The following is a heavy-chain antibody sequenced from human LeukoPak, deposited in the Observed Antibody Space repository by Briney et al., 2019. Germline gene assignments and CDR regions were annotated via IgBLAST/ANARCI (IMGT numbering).Heavy chain of an antibody. V-gene: IGHV4-34*01. Sequence: SETLSLTCAVYGGSFSGYYWSWIRQPPGKGLEWIGEINHSGSTNYNPSLKSRVTMSVDTSKNQFSLKLSSVTAADTAVYYCARGFGDYAYYFDYWGQGTLVTVSS. CDR2: INHSGST. D-gene: IGHD4-17*01. CDR1: GGSFSGYY. J-gene: IGHJ4*02. CDR3: ARGFGDYAYYFDY.